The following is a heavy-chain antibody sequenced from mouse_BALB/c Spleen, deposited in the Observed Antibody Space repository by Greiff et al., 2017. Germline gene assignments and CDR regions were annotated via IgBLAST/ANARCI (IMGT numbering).Heavy chain of an antibody. J-gene: IGHJ3*01. D-gene: IGHD2-2*01. Sequence: QVQLQQSGAELAKPGASVKMSCKASGYTFTSYWMHWVKQRPGQGLEWIGYINPSTGYTEYNQKFKDKATLTADKSSSTAYMQLSSLTSEDSAVYYCARYGYSSFAYWGQGTLVTVSA. CDR2: INPSTGYT. V-gene: IGHV1-7*01. CDR1: GYTFTSYW. CDR3: ARYGYSSFAY.